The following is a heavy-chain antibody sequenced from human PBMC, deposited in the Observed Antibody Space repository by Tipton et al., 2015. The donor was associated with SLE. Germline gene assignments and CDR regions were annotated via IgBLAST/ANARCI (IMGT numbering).Heavy chain of an antibody. Sequence: LRLSCSVSGASITSGGYYWSWIRQLPGKGLGCIGFIYFTGGTYYDPSLESRVTMSVDTSKNQFSLKLTSVTAADTAIYYCARRSPRADYDNWFDPWGQGMLVTVSS. D-gene: IGHD4-17*01. CDR2: IYFTGGT. CDR1: GASITSGGYY. J-gene: IGHJ5*02. CDR3: ARRSPRADYDNWFDP. V-gene: IGHV4-31*03.